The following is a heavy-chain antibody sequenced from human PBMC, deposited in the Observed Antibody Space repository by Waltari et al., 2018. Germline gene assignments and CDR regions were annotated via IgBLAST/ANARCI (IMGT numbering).Heavy chain of an antibody. V-gene: IGHV5-51*01. CDR3: ARRRNYPGAAMDV. Sequence: EVQLVQSGAEVQKPGESLNLSCKDSGYSFTTHWIGWVRQMPGNGLEWMGIIYPGDSDTRYSPSFQGQVTISADRSISTAYLQWSSLKASDTAIYYCARRRNYPGAAMDVWGQGTTVTVSS. D-gene: IGHD4-4*01. J-gene: IGHJ6*02. CDR1: GYSFTTHW. CDR2: IYPGDSDT.